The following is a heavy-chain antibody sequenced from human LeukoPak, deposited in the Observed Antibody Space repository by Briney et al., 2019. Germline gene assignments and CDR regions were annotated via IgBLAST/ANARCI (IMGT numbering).Heavy chain of an antibody. J-gene: IGHJ4*02. D-gene: IGHD2-8*01. CDR2: IYPGDSNT. Sequence: GESLKISCKGSGNSFTSYWIGWVRQMPGKGLEWMGSIYPGDSNTRYSPSFQGQVTISADKSISTAYLQWSSLKASDTAMYYCARKYCSNGVCYDNWGQGTLVTVSS. V-gene: IGHV5-51*01. CDR1: GNSFTSYW. CDR3: ARKYCSNGVCYDN.